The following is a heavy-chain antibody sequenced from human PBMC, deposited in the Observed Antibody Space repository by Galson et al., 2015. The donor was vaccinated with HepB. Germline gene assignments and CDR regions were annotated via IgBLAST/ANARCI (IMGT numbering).Heavy chain of an antibody. CDR1: GFTFSNYK. CDR2: IGRGDNHT. Sequence: SLRLSCAASGFTFSNYKVHWARQAPGKGLEWVSYIGRGDNHTNYADSVKGRFTISRDNAKNVVFLQMTSLRAEDTGVYFCARDLVRGVIGYWGQGTLITVSS. J-gene: IGHJ4*02. V-gene: IGHV3-11*05. D-gene: IGHD3-10*02. CDR3: ARDLVRGVIGY.